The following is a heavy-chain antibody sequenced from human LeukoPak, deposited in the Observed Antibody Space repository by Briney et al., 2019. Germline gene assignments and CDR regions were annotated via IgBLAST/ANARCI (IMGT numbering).Heavy chain of an antibody. D-gene: IGHD5-24*01. V-gene: IGHV1-2*02. J-gene: IGHJ6*02. CDR3: ARRGRDGYKAPDYYYGMDV. CDR1: GGTFSSYA. Sequence: ASVKVSCKASGGTFSSYAISWVRQAPGQGLEWMGWINPNSGGTNYAQKFQGRVTMTRDTSISTAYMELSRLRSDDTAVYYCARRGRDGYKAPDYYYGMDVWGQGTTVTVSS. CDR2: INPNSGGT.